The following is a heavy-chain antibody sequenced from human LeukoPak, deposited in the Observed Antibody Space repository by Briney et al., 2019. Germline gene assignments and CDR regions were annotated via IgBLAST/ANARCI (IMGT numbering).Heavy chain of an antibody. V-gene: IGHV4-4*09. CDR2: INTSGGT. D-gene: IGHD2-2*01. CDR3: ARNFNDCSSTSCLNGRYYYYYMDV. Sequence: SETLSFTCTVSGCSISSYYWSWIRQPPGKGLKWIGNINTSGGTNYNPSLKRRVTISVDTSKNQFSLKLSSVTAADTAVYYCARNFNDCSSTSCLNGRYYYYYMDVWGKGTTVTVSS. CDR1: GCSISSYY. J-gene: IGHJ6*03.